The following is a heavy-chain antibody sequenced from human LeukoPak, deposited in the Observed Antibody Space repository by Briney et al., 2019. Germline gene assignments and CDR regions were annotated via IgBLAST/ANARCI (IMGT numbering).Heavy chain of an antibody. D-gene: IGHD3-3*01. J-gene: IGHJ4*02. CDR3: ANGDYDFWSGYLDY. CDR2: ISGSGGST. V-gene: IGHV3-23*01. Sequence: GGSLRLSCAASGFTVSSNYMSWVRQAPGKGLEWVSAISGSGGSTYYADSVKGRFTISRDNSKNTLYLQMNSLRAEDTAVYYCANGDYDFWSGYLDYWGQGTLVTVSS. CDR1: GFTVSSNY.